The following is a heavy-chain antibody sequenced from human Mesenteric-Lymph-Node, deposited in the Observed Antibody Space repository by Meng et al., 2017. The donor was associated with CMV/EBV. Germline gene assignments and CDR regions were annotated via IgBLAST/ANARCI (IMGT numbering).Heavy chain of an antibody. J-gene: IGHJ6*02. CDR3: ARDDYYGSGRGMDV. CDR2: IYSGVSST. D-gene: IGHD3-10*01. V-gene: IGHV3-23*03. CDR1: GFTFTTYA. Sequence: GESLKISCVASGFTFTTYAMSWVRQAPGKGLEWVSIIYSGVSSTYYADSVKGRFTISRDNSKNTVFLQMNSLRAEDTAVYYCARDDYYGSGRGMDVWGQGTTVTVSS.